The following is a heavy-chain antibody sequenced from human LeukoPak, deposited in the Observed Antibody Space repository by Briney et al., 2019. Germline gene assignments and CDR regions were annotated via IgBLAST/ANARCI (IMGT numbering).Heavy chain of an antibody. J-gene: IGHJ6*03. V-gene: IGHV3-11*01. CDR1: GFTFSDYY. D-gene: IGHD2-2*01. Sequence: PGGSLRLSCAASGFTFSDYYMSWIRQAPGKGLEWVSYISSSGTTIYYADSVKGRFTISRDNAKNSLYLQMNSLRAEDTAVYYCARVKGEYQLLKSYYYYYYMDVWGKGTTVTVSS. CDR2: ISSSGTTI. CDR3: ARVKGEYQLLKSYYYYYYMDV.